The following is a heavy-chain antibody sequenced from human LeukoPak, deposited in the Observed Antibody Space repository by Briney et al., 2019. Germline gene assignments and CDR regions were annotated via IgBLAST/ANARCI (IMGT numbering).Heavy chain of an antibody. CDR3: ARGSLQLINY. J-gene: IGHJ4*02. CDR2: IWYDGSNK. D-gene: IGHD5-24*01. Sequence: PGRSLRLSCAASGFTFSSYGMHWVRQAPGKGLEWVAVIWYDGSNKYYADSVKGRFTIPRDNSKNTLYLQMNSLRAEDTAVYYCARGSLQLINYWGQGTLVTVSS. CDR1: GFTFSSYG. V-gene: IGHV3-33*01.